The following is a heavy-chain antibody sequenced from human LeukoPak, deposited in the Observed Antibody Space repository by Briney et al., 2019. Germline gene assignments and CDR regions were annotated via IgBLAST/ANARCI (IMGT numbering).Heavy chain of an antibody. CDR1: GFTFSSYW. D-gene: IGHD1-26*01. J-gene: IGHJ4*02. Sequence: PGGSLRLSCAASGFTFSSYWMHWVRQAPGKGLVWVSRINSDGSSTSYADSVKGRFTISRDNAKNTLYLQMNSLRAEDTAVYYCARVGATPGEVFDYWGQGTLVTVSS. CDR3: ARVGATPGEVFDY. V-gene: IGHV3-74*01. CDR2: INSDGSST.